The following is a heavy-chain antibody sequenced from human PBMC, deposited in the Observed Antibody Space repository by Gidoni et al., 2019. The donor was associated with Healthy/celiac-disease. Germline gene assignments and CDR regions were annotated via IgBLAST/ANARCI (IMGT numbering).Heavy chain of an antibody. CDR1: GFTFSSCA. CDR3: AKVRKVVVAATPGGAFDI. V-gene: IGHV3-23*01. Sequence: EVQLLESGGGLVQPGGSLRLSCAASGFTFSSCAMSWVRQAPGKGLEWVSAISGSGGSTYYADSVKGRFTISRDNSKNTLYLQMNSLRAEDTAVYYCAKVRKVVVAATPGGAFDIWGQGTMVTVSS. CDR2: ISGSGGST. D-gene: IGHD2-15*01. J-gene: IGHJ3*02.